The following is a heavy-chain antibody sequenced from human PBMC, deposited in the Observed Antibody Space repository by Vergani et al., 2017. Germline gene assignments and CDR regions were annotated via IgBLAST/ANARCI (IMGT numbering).Heavy chain of an antibody. CDR2: IDPSDSYT. Sequence: EVQLVQSGAEVKKPGESLRISCKGSGYSFTSYWISWVSQMPGKGLEWMGRIDPSDSYTNYSPSFQGHVTISADKSISTAYLQWSSLKASDTAMYYCARHVGFSAAAGTEWFDPWGQGTLVTVSS. V-gene: IGHV5-10-1*01. CDR3: ARHVGFSAAAGTEWFDP. D-gene: IGHD6-13*01. CDR1: GYSFTSYW. J-gene: IGHJ5*02.